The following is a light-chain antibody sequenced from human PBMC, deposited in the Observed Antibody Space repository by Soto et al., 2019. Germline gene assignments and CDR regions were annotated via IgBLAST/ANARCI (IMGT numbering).Light chain of an antibody. J-gene: IGLJ1*01. CDR1: STDFVSYNR. CDR2: EVS. CDR3: SLYTSENAYV. V-gene: IGLV2-18*01. Sequence: QSALTQPPSVSGSPGQSVTISCTGTSTDFVSYNRVSWYQQPPGTAPKLMIYEVSKRPSGVPDRFSGSKSGNTASLTISGLQPADEADYYCSLYTSENAYVFGTGTKLTVL.